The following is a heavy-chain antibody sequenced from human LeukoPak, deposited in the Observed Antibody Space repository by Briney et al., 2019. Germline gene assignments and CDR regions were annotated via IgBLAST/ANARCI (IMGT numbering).Heavy chain of an antibody. Sequence: ASVKVSCKASGYTFTSYGISWVRQAPGQGLEWMGWISAYNGNTNYAQKLQGRVTMTTDTSTSTAYMELRSLRSDDTAVYYCARDLGIVGEIYYFDYWGQGTLVTVSS. CDR2: ISAYNGNT. V-gene: IGHV1-18*01. D-gene: IGHD3-10*01. CDR1: GYTFTSYG. CDR3: ARDLGIVGEIYYFDY. J-gene: IGHJ4*02.